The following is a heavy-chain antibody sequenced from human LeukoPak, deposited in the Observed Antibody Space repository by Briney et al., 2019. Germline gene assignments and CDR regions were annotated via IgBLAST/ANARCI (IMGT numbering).Heavy chain of an antibody. CDR2: INPSLGST. CDR3: ARALFGAREIYYYYMDV. Sequence: ASVKVSCKASGYTSTRSYMHWVRQAPGQGLEWMGIINPSLGSTSYTQKFQGRVTMTRDTSTSTVYMELSSLRSEDTAVYYCARALFGAREIYYYYMDVWGKGTTVTVSS. J-gene: IGHJ6*03. V-gene: IGHV1-46*01. CDR1: GYTSTRSY. D-gene: IGHD3-16*01.